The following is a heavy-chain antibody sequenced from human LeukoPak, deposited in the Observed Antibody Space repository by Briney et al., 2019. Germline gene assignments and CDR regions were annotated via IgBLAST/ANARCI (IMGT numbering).Heavy chain of an antibody. CDR3: AKDCGGDCYPAFYIDY. J-gene: IGHJ4*02. V-gene: IGHV3-23*01. Sequence: GGSLRLSCAASGFTFSSYAMSWVRQAPGKGLEWVSAISSSGGSTYYADSVKGRFTISRDNSKNTLYLQMNSLRAEDTAVYYCAKDCGGDCYPAFYIDYWGQGTLVTVSS. CDR2: ISSSGGST. D-gene: IGHD2-21*02. CDR1: GFTFSSYA.